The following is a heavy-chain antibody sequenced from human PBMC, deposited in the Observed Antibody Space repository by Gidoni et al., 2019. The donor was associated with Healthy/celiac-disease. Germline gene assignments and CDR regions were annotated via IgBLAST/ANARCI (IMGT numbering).Heavy chain of an antibody. CDR1: GGSISSYY. CDR3: ARAPPYYYYYGMDV. Sequence: QVQLRESGPGLVKPSETLSLTRTVPGGSISSYYWSWIRQPPGKGLEWIGYIYYSGSTNYNPSLKSRVTISVDTSKNQFSLKLSSVTAADTAVYYCARAPPYYYYYGMDVWGQGTTVTVSS. J-gene: IGHJ6*02. V-gene: IGHV4-59*01. CDR2: IYYSGST.